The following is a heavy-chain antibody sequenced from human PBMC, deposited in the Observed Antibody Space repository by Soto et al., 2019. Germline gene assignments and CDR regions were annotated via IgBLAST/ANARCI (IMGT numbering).Heavy chain of an antibody. CDR3: ARLGWELLSGRRDLDF. V-gene: IGHV1-18*04. J-gene: IGHJ4*02. Sequence: QVLLVQSGSEVKKPGASMKVSCQTSGYTFSDFALTWVRQVPDQGLEWLGWISPYTGKTNYAQSVHDRVALTTDTSTRTAFLELRSLTSDDTAVYYCARLGWELLSGRRDLDFWGQGTLVTVSS. D-gene: IGHD1-26*01. CDR1: GYTFSDFA. CDR2: ISPYTGKT.